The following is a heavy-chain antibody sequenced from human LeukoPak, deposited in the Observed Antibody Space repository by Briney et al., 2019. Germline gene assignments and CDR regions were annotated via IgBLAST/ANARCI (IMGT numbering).Heavy chain of an antibody. D-gene: IGHD4-17*01. Sequence: GGAPRLSRAGSGFTPRTKSMNWGRPAPGKGLGGGSFISSSSTYIHYADSVKGRFTISRDNAKNTLYLQMNSLRAEDTAVYYCARESHGDTQKLDPWGQGTLVTVSS. V-gene: IGHV3-21*04. J-gene: IGHJ5*02. CDR3: ARESHGDTQKLDP. CDR1: GFTPRTKS. CDR2: ISSSSTYI.